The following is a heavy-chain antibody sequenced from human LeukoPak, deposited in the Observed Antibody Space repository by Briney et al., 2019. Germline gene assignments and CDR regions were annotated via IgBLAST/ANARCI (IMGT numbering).Heavy chain of an antibody. V-gene: IGHV4-34*01. CDR3: ARVGRGALWVRYYYGMDV. CDR1: GRSFSGYY. CDR2: INHSGST. Sequence: PSETLSLTCAVYGRSFSGYYGSWIRQPPGKGLEWIGEINHSGSTNYNPSLKSRVTISVDTSKNQFSLKLSSVTAADTAVYYCARVGRGALWVRYYYGMDVWGQGTTVTVSS. J-gene: IGHJ6*02. D-gene: IGHD3-10*01.